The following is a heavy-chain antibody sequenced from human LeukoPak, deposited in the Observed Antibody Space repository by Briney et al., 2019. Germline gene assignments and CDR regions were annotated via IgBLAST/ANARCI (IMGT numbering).Heavy chain of an antibody. D-gene: IGHD3-22*01. CDR3: ARTGDSSGGLDY. CDR2: ISAYNGNT. CDR1: GYTFTDYY. J-gene: IGHJ4*02. V-gene: IGHV1-18*04. Sequence: ASVKVSCKASGYTFTDYYMHWVRQAPGQGLEWMGWISAYNGNTNYAQKLQGRVTMTTDTSTSTAYMELRSLRSDDTAVYYCARTGDSSGGLDYWGQGTLVTVSS.